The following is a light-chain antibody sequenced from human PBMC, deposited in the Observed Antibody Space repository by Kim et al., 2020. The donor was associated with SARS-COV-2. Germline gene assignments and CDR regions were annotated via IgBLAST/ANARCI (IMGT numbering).Light chain of an antibody. CDR1: KLGDKY. CDR2: QDS. CDR3: QAWDSSTAVV. V-gene: IGLV3-1*01. Sequence: ELTQPPSVSVSPGQTASITCSGDKLGDKYACWYQQKPGQSPVLVIYQDSKRPSGIPERFSGSNSGNTATLTISGTQAMDEADYYCQAWDSSTAVVFGGGTQLTVL. J-gene: IGLJ2*01.